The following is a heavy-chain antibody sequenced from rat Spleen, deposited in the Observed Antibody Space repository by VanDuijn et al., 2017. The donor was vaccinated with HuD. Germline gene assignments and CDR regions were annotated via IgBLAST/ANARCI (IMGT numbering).Heavy chain of an antibody. CDR2: IXXGGGNT. CDR1: XFTXXXYX. CDR3: ASSYSSYMGDYFDY. D-gene: IGHD1-2*01. J-gene: IGHJ2*01. Sequence: EVQLVESGGGLVXXGRXXKLSCAXXXFTXXXYXXXWVXXXPTXXXEXXXSIXXGGGNTYNLDSMKGRFTISRDNAXNTQTLKMDSLRSEDTATYYCASSYSSYMGDYFDYWGQGVMVTVSS. V-gene: IGHV5S13*01.